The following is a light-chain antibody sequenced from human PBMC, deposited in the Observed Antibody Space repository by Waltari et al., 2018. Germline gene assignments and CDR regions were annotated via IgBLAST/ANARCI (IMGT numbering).Light chain of an antibody. Sequence: ETVVTQSPGTLSVSPGERATLSCRTSPSIGGSLAWYQQKPGQSPRLLIYHASTRATGIPARFSGSGSETEFTLTISRLQSEDSAVYYCQQYNNWPPGTFGQGTRVEV. V-gene: IGKV3D-15*01. CDR1: PSIGGS. CDR3: QQYNNWPPGT. J-gene: IGKJ1*01. CDR2: HAS.